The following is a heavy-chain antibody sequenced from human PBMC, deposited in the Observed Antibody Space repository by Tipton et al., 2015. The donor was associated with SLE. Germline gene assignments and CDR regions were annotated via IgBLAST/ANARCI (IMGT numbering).Heavy chain of an antibody. CDR3: ARDPDRRMGAFDI. CDR2: IIPILGTV. Sequence: QLVQSGAEVKKPGSSVKVSCKSSRDTFSSYGISWVRQAPGQGPEWMGGIIPILGTVDYARKFQGKISITMDEPTSTVYLELLSLRSVDTAVYYCARDPDRRMGAFDIWGQGTLVTVSS. D-gene: IGHD3-16*01. V-gene: IGHV1-69*05. J-gene: IGHJ3*02. CDR1: RDTFSSYG.